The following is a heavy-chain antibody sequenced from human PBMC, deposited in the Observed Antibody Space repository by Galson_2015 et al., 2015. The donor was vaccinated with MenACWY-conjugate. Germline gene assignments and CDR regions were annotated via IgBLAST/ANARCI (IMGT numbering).Heavy chain of an antibody. Sequence: SLRLSCAASGFTFSNAWMNWVRQAPGKGLEWVGRIKSKTDGGTTDYAAPVEGRFTISRDDSKNTLYLQMNSLKTEDTAVYYCTTAGDDFWGTFDYWGQGTLVTVSS. D-gene: IGHD3-3*01. CDR3: TTAGDDFWGTFDY. V-gene: IGHV3-15*07. CDR2: IKSKTDGGTT. J-gene: IGHJ4*02. CDR1: GFTFSNAW.